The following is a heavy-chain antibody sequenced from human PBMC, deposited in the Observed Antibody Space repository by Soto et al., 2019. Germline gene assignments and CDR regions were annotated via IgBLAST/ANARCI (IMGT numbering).Heavy chain of an antibody. CDR2: IIPIFGTA. V-gene: IGHV1-69*13. CDR3: ARDRRWTAMVSRYDYDGMDV. CDR1: RVTFSSYV. J-gene: IGHJ6*02. Sequence: SVKLSCKASRVTFSSYVISWVRQAPGQGLEWMGGIIPIFGTANYAQKFQGRVTITADESTSTAYMELNSLRSEDTAVYYCARDRRWTAMVSRYDYDGMDVWGQGTTVTVSS. D-gene: IGHD5-18*01.